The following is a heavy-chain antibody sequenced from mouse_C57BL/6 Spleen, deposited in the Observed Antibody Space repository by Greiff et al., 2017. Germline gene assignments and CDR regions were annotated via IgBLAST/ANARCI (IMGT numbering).Heavy chain of an antibody. D-gene: IGHD2-5*01. Sequence: VQLKQSGPELVKPGASVKIPCKASGYTFTDYNMDWVKQSHGKSLEWIGDINPNNGGTIYNQKFKGKATLTVDKSSSTAYMELRSLTSEDTAVYYCARGDSNYDWFAYWGQGTLVTVSA. CDR2: INPNNGGT. CDR3: ARGDSNYDWFAY. CDR1: GYTFTDYN. V-gene: IGHV1-18*01. J-gene: IGHJ3*01.